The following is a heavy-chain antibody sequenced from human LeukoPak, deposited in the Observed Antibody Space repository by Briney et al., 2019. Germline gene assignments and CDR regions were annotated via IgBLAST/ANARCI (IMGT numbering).Heavy chain of an antibody. CDR3: ARGPAKRWLRSLGY. CDR2: ISYDGSNK. V-gene: IGHV3-30*04. CDR1: GFTFSSYA. Sequence: GGSLRLSCAASGFTFSSYAMHWVRRAPGKGLEWVAVISYDGSNKYCADSVKGRFTISRDNSKNTLYLQMNSLRAEDTAVYYCARGPAKRWLRSLGYWGQGTLVTVSS. D-gene: IGHD5-24*01. J-gene: IGHJ4*02.